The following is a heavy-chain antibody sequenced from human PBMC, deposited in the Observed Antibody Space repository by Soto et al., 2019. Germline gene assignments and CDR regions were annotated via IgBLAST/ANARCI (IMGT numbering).Heavy chain of an antibody. CDR1: GYSFTSYW. D-gene: IGHD3-22*01. Sequence: GESLKISCKGSGYSFTSYWISWVRQMPGKGLEWMGRIDPSDSYTNYSPSFQGHVTISADKSISTAYLQWSSLKASDTAMYYCASERDNYDSSGYSNWGQGTMVTVSS. CDR3: ASERDNYDSSGYSN. V-gene: IGHV5-10-1*01. J-gene: IGHJ3*01. CDR2: IDPSDSYT.